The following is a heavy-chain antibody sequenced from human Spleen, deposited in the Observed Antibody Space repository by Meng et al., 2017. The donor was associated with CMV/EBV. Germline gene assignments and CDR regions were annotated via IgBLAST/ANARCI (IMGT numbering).Heavy chain of an antibody. CDR1: GGSISSGGYY. D-gene: IGHD6-6*01. CDR2: IYYSGST. CDR3: ARGIAARTRGAFDI. Sequence: SETLSLTCTVSGGSISSGGYYWSWIRQHPGKGLEWIGYIYYSGSTYYNLSLKSRVTISVDTSKNQFSLKLSSVTATDTAVYYCARGIAARTRGAFDIWGQGTMVTVSS. J-gene: IGHJ3*02. V-gene: IGHV4-31*03.